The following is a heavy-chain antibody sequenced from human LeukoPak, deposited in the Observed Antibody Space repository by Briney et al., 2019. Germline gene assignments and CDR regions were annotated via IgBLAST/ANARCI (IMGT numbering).Heavy chain of an antibody. CDR3: VRLFGGVTTFDY. J-gene: IGHJ4*02. CDR1: VYTFRTYS. CDR2: INQDGSAE. D-gene: IGHD4-17*01. V-gene: IGHV3-7*01. Sequence: PGGSLRLSCAASVYTFRTYSPSWVREPLARGRDWVASINQDGSAEYYVDSVRGRFTISRDNAKNSLYLQVNSLRVDDTAVYYCVRLFGGVTTFDYWGQGTLVTVSS.